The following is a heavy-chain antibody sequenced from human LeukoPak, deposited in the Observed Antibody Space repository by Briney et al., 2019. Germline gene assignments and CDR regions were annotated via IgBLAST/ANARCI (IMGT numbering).Heavy chain of an antibody. V-gene: IGHV4-34*01. CDR3: ARGSVATARDWFDP. Sequence: PSETLSLTCGVYGGSFSGYFWYWIRQPPGKGLEWIGEVNHSGSTNYNPSLKSRVTISVDTSKNQFSLKLRSVTAADTAVYYCARGSVATARDWFDPWGQGTPVTVSS. CDR1: GGSFSGYF. D-gene: IGHD5-12*01. CDR2: VNHSGST. J-gene: IGHJ5*02.